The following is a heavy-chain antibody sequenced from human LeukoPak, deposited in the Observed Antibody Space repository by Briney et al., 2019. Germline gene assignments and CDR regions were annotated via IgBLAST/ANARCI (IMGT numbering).Heavy chain of an antibody. J-gene: IGHJ4*02. D-gene: IGHD2-15*01. CDR1: GLPVADFA. V-gene: IGHV3-43*02. CDR2: ISGDGVTT. CDR3: VKSPLNLGYCSGGSCHYFDY. Sequence: PGGSLRLSCVASGLPVADFAMHWVRQAPGKGLEWVSLISGDGVTTFYADTVKGRFSMSKDNSKNTLYLQMNSLRAEDTAVYYCVKSPLNLGYCSGGSCHYFDYWGQGTLVTVSS.